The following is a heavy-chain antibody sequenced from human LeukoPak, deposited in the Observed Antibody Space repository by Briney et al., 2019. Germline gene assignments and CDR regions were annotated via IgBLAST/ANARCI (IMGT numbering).Heavy chain of an antibody. CDR3: TPRRTGKYYFDY. D-gene: IGHD3-10*01. CDR1: GFTFSNYA. CDR2: ISYDGSNK. Sequence: PGRSLRLSCAASGFTFSNYAMHWVRQAPGKGLEWVAIISYDGSNKYYADSVKGRFTISRDNSKNTPYLQMNSLRAEDTAVYYCTPRRTGKYYFDYWGQGTLVTASS. V-gene: IGHV3-30-3*01. J-gene: IGHJ4*02.